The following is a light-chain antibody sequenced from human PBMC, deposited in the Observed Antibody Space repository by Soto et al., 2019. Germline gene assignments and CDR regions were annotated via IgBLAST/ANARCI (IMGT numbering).Light chain of an antibody. Sequence: EIVLMQSPGTLSLSPVERATLSCRSSQTMTRAYLAWYQQKPGQAPRLLIYAASYRATGIPDKFSGSGSGTDFSLTISRLEPEDSAVYYCQYYDKLAKAINFGQGTRLEIK. CDR1: QTMTRAY. V-gene: IGKV3-20*01. CDR3: QYYDKLAKAIN. J-gene: IGKJ5*01. CDR2: AAS.